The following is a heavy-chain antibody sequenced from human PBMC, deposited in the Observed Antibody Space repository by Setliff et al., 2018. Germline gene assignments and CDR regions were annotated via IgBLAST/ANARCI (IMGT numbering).Heavy chain of an antibody. CDR2: IRYDGSNK. D-gene: IGHD3-9*01. Sequence: GGSLRLSCAASGFTFSSYGMHWVRQAPGKGLEWVAFIRYDGSNKYYADSVKGRFTISRDNSKNTLYLQMNSLRAEDTAVYYCAKDLSAERYFDWLAYYYYGMDVWGQGTTVTVS. V-gene: IGHV3-30*02. CDR3: AKDLSAERYFDWLAYYYYGMDV. CDR1: GFTFSSYG. J-gene: IGHJ6*02.